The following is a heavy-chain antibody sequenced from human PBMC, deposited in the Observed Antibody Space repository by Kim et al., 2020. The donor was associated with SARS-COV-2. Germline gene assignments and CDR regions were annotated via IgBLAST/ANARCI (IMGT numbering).Heavy chain of an antibody. CDR2: ISSTSAYT. D-gene: IGHD2-8*02. CDR1: GFTFSDYF. Sequence: GGSLRLSCAASGFTFSDYFMSWIRQAPGKGLEWVSYISSTSAYTNYADSVKGRFTISRDNAKNSLYLQMNSLRVEDTAVYYCARERAGGPFDYWGQGTLVTVSS. V-gene: IGHV3-11*05. CDR3: ARERAGGPFDY. J-gene: IGHJ4*02.